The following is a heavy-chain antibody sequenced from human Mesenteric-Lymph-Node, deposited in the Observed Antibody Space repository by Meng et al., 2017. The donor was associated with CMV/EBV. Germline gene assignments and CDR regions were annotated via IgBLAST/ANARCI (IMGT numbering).Heavy chain of an antibody. CDR3: ARGPSIAAAGRYYYYGMDV. Sequence: GESLKISCAASGFIFSNHAMSWVRQAPGKGLEWVSVIYSGDRRTFYADSVKGRFTISRDNAKNSLYLQMNSLRAEDTAVYYCARGPSIAAAGRYYYYGMDVWGQGTTVTVSS. CDR1: GFIFSNHA. D-gene: IGHD6-13*01. CDR2: IYSGDRRT. V-gene: IGHV3-23*03. J-gene: IGHJ6*02.